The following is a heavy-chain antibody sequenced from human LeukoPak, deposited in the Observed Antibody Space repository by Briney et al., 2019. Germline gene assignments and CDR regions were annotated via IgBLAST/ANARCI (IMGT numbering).Heavy chain of an antibody. D-gene: IGHD2-2*01. J-gene: IGHJ4*02. V-gene: IGHV3-49*04. Sequence: SGGSLRLSCTASGFTFGDYAMSWVRQAPGKGLEWVGFIRSKAYGGTTEYAASVKGRFTISRDDSKSIAYLQMNRLKTEDTAVYYCTRGARPAATLWTFDYWGQGTLVTVSS. CDR2: IRSKAYGGTT. CDR3: TRGARPAATLWTFDY. CDR1: GFTFGDYA.